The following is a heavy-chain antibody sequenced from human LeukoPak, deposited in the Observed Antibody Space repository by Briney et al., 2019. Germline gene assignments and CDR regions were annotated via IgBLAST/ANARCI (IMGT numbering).Heavy chain of an antibody. J-gene: IGHJ6*02. Sequence: GGSLRLSCAASGFTFSSYWMHWVRQAPGKGLLWVSRINSDGTTTYYADSVKGRFTISRDNAKNTLYLQVNSMRAEDTAVYYCARGNYYGMDVWGQGTTVTVSS. CDR3: ARGNYYGMDV. CDR1: GFTFSSYW. CDR2: INSDGTTT. V-gene: IGHV3-74*01.